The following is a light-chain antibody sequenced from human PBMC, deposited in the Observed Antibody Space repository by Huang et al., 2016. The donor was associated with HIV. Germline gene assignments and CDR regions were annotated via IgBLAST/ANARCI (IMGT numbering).Light chain of an antibody. V-gene: IGKV3-15*01. CDR2: GAA. Sequence: EIVMTQSPATLSVSPGDGATLSCRASESVSTNLAWYQQKPGQAPRLFIYGAATRAAGIPATFSGSGSATEFSLTISSLQSEDFAFYHCQQYNTWPWTFGQGTKVEI. J-gene: IGKJ1*01. CDR1: ESVSTN. CDR3: QQYNTWPWT.